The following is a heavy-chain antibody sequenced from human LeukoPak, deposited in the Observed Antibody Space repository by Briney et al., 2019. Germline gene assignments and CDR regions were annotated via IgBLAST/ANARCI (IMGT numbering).Heavy chain of an antibody. D-gene: IGHD3-3*01. Sequence: ASVKVSCKASGYTFTGYYMHWVRQAPGQGLEWMGVIYPSDGSTTYAQIFQGRVTMTRDTSTSTVYMELSSLRAEDTAVYYCAKEYYDFWSGYPHDYWGQGTLVTVSS. CDR3: AKEYYDFWSGYPHDY. CDR1: GYTFTGYY. V-gene: IGHV1-46*01. CDR2: IYPSDGST. J-gene: IGHJ4*02.